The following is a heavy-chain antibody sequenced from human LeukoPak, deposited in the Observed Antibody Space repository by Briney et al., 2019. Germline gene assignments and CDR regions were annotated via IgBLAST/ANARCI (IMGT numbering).Heavy chain of an antibody. J-gene: IGHJ4*01. Sequence: ASVKVSCKASGYTFTSYYIHWVRQAPGQGLEWMGWINPDSGGTNYAQKFQGRVTMTRDTSIRTAYMELSRLRSDDTAVYYCARVVFYSSGNKSNRVDGGGQGTLVTVSS. CDR3: ARVVFYSSGNKSNRVDG. CDR2: INPDSGGT. D-gene: IGHD6-19*01. V-gene: IGHV1-2*02. CDR1: GYTFTSYY.